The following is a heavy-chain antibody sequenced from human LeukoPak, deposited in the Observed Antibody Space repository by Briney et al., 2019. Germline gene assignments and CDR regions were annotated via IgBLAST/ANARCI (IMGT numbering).Heavy chain of an antibody. D-gene: IGHD3-10*01. CDR1: GGSISSYY. CDR3: ARGEDSVSGSYYYPTPSSAGY. CDR2: IYYSGST. Sequence: SETLSLTCTVSGGSISSYYWSWIRQPPGKGLEWIGYIYYSGSTNYNPSLKSRVTISVDTSKNQFSLKLSSVTAADTAVYYCARGEDSVSGSYYYPTPSSAGYWGQGTLVTVSS. J-gene: IGHJ4*02. V-gene: IGHV4-59*01.